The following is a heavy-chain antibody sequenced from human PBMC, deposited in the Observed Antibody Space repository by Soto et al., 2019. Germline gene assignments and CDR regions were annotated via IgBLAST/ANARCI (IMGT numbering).Heavy chain of an antibody. V-gene: IGHV1-46*01. CDR3: ARGDRYYYDSSGSPAPDY. Sequence: ASVKVSCKASGGTFSSYAISWVRQAPGQGLEWMGIINPSGGSTSYAQKFQGRVTMTRDTSTSTVYMELSSLRSEDTAVYYCARGDRYYYDSSGSPAPDYWGQGTLVTVSS. CDR1: GGTFSSYA. J-gene: IGHJ4*02. D-gene: IGHD3-22*01. CDR2: INPSGGST.